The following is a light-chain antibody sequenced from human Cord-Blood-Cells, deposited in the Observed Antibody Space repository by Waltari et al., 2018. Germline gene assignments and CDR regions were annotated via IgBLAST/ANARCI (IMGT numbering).Light chain of an antibody. V-gene: IGKV1-33*01. CDR1: QDISNY. CDR2: NAS. Sequence: DIQIPQSPSSLSAFVGARVTITSKAIQDISNYLNWYQQKPGKALKSLIKNASNLEPGAPPGLSGIGSGTDFTFTTGSLQPEDIATYYCQQYVNLLFTFGPGTKVDIK. CDR3: QQYVNLLFT. J-gene: IGKJ3*01.